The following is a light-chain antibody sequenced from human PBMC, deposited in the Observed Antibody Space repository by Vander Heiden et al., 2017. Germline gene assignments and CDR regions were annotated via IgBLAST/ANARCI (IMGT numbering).Light chain of an antibody. CDR2: DAS. CDR1: EDISNY. Sequence: SAAVGHRVTITCQASEDISNYLNWYQQKPGKAPKLLIYDASNLETGVPSRFSGSGSGTDFTFTISSLQPEDIATYYCQQYDNLPPFTFGPGTKVDIK. CDR3: QQYDNLPPFT. J-gene: IGKJ3*01. V-gene: IGKV1-33*01.